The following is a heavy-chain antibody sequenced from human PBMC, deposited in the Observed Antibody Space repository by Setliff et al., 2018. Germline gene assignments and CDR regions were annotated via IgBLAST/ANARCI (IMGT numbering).Heavy chain of an antibody. V-gene: IGHV3-74*01. CDR2: INSDGSGT. D-gene: IGHD5-18*01. CDR3: ARGYSAGYRIDY. CDR1: GFTFNTYW. Sequence: PGGSLRLSCAASGFTFNTYWLHWVRQAPGKGLVWFSHINSDGSGTSYADSVKGRFTISRDNSQNTMDLQMNSLRAEDSAVYYCARGYSAGYRIDYWGQGTLVTVSS. J-gene: IGHJ4*02.